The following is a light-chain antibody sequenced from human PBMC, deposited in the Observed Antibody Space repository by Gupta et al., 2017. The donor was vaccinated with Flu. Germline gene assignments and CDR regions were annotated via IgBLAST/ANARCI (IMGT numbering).Light chain of an antibody. CDR1: QSVLYSSNNKNY. V-gene: IGKV4-1*01. Sequence: DIVMTQSPDSLAVSLGGRATINCKSSQSVLYSSNNKNYLAWYQQKPGQPPKLLIYWASTRESGVPDRFSGSGSGTDFTLTISSLQAEDVAVYYCQQYDSTPRITFGGGTKVEIK. J-gene: IGKJ4*01. CDR2: WAS. CDR3: QQYDSTPRIT.